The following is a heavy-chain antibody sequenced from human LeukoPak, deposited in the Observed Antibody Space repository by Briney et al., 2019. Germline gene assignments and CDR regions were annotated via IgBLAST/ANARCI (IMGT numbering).Heavy chain of an antibody. CDR2: ISGRSGST. D-gene: IGHD2-2*01. J-gene: IGHJ4*02. V-gene: IGHV3-23*01. Sequence: GGSLRLSCAASGFTFSSYAMTWVRQAPGKGLEWVSVISGRSGSTYSADSVKGRFTISRDNSKNTLYLQMNSLRAEDTAVYYCAKGVRIQRPDIVVVPAVPGYFDYWGQGTLVTVSS. CDR1: GFTFSSYA. CDR3: AKGVRIQRPDIVVVPAVPGYFDY.